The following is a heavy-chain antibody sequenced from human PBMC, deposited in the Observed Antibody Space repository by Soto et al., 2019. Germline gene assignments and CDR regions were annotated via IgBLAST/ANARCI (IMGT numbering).Heavy chain of an antibody. CDR2: IYYSGST. CDR1: GGSISSGDYY. V-gene: IGHV4-30-4*01. D-gene: IGHD2-2*02. J-gene: IGHJ4*02. Sequence: SETLSLTCTVSGGSISSGDYYWSWIRQPPGKGLEWIGYIYYSGSTYYNPSLKSRVTISVDTSKNQFSLKLSSVTAADTAVYYCARYTLGYCSSTSCYSPFDYWGQGTLVTVSS. CDR3: ARYTLGYCSSTSCYSPFDY.